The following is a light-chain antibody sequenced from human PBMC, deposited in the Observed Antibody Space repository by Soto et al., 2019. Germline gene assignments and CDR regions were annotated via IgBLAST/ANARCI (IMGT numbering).Light chain of an antibody. CDR3: CSYGTTSTFDV. CDR1: SSDVGSYNL. Sequence: QSVLTQPASVSGSPGQSITISCTGTSSDVGSYNLVSWYQQHPGKAPQLIMYEVSKRPSGVSDRFFGSKSGNTASLTISGLQTEDEADYYCCSYGTTSTFDVFGGGTKLTVL. V-gene: IGLV2-23*02. J-gene: IGLJ2*01. CDR2: EVS.